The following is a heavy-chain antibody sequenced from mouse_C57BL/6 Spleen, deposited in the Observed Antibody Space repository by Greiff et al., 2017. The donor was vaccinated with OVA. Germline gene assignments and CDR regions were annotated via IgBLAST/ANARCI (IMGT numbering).Heavy chain of an antibody. CDR1: GYTFTDYN. CDR3: ASLYDYAWCAY. V-gene: IGHV1-18*01. CDR2: INPNNGGT. J-gene: IGHJ3*01. D-gene: IGHD2-4*01. Sequence: VQLQQSGPELVQPGASVKIPCKASGYTFTDYNMDWVKQSHGKSLEWIGDINPNNGGTIYNQKFKGKATLTVDKSSSTAYMELRSLTSEDTAVYYCASLYDYAWCAYWGQGTLVTVSA.